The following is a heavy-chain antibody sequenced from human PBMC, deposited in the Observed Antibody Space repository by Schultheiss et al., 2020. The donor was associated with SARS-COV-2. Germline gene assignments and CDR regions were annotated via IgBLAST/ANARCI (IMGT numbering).Heavy chain of an antibody. Sequence: SETLSLTCTVSGGSISSGGYYWSWIRQHPGKGLEWIGYIYYSGSTYYNPSLKSRVTISVDTSKNQFSLKLSSVTAADTAVYYCARRQSDGFDYWGQGTLVTVSS. D-gene: IGHD2-8*01. CDR1: GGSISSGGYY. CDR3: ARRQSDGFDY. J-gene: IGHJ4*02. V-gene: IGHV4-31*03. CDR2: IYYSGST.